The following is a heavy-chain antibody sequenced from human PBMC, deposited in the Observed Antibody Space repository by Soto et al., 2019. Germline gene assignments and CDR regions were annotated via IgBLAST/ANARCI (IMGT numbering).Heavy chain of an antibody. D-gene: IGHD4-4*01. J-gene: IGHJ4*02. CDR2: INHSGGT. Sequence: KASETLSLTCAVYGGSFSGYYWSWIRQPPGKGLEWIGEINHSGGTNYNPSLKSRVTISVDTSKNQFSLKLSSVTAADTAVYYCAVTALSYYFDYWGQGTLVTVSS. V-gene: IGHV4-34*01. CDR1: GGSFSGYY. CDR3: AVTALSYYFDY.